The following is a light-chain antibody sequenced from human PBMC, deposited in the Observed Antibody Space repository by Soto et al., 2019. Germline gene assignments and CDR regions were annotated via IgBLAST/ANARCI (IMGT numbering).Light chain of an antibody. Sequence: QSVLTQPPSASGTPGQRVTISCSGGSSNIGSKTINWYQQFPGTAPKLLIYSNNQRPSGVPDRFSGSKSGSSASLAISGLQSEDEADYYCCLYVGATTYVFGTGTKVTVL. V-gene: IGLV1-44*01. CDR2: SNN. CDR1: SSNIGSKT. CDR3: CLYVGATTYV. J-gene: IGLJ1*01.